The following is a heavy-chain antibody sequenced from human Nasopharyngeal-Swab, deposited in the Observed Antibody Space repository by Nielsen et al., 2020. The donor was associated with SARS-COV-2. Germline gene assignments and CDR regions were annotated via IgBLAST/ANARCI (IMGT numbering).Heavy chain of an antibody. CDR3: AKNSGYDSFDY. D-gene: IGHD5-12*01. Sequence: GESLKISCAASGFTFSSYGMHWVRRAPGKGLEWVAVISYDGGNKYYADSVKGRFTISRDNSKNTLYLQMNSLRAEDTAVYYCAKNSGYDSFDYWGQGTLVTVSS. CDR1: GFTFSSYG. CDR2: ISYDGGNK. J-gene: IGHJ4*02. V-gene: IGHV3-30*18.